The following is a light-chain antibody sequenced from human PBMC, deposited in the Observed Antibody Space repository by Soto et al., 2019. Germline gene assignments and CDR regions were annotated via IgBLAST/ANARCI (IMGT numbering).Light chain of an antibody. J-gene: IGKJ5*01. CDR2: DVS. CDR1: QSVSSY. CDR3: QQWKNWPPIT. V-gene: IGKV3-11*01. Sequence: EIVLTQSPVTLSLSPGERATLSCRASQSVSSYLAWYQQKPGQAPRLLIYDVSIRATGIPARFSGSGSGTVFTLTIGSLEPEDSALYYCQQWKNWPPITFGQGTRLEIK.